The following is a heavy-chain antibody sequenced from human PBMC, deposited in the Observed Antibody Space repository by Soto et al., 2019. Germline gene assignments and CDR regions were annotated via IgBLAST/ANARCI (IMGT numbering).Heavy chain of an antibody. J-gene: IGHJ5*02. Sequence: GGSLRLSCAASGFTFSSYWMSWVRQAPGKGLEWVANIKQDGSEKYYVDSVKGRFTISRDNAKNSLYLQMNSLRAEDTAVYYCARAPGVGGFNWFDPWGQGTLVTVSS. D-gene: IGHD2-15*01. V-gene: IGHV3-7*03. CDR2: IKQDGSEK. CDR1: GFTFSSYW. CDR3: ARAPGVGGFNWFDP.